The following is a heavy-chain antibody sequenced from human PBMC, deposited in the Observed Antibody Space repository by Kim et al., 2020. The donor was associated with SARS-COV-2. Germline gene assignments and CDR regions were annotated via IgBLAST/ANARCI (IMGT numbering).Heavy chain of an antibody. J-gene: IGHJ4*02. V-gene: IGHV3-21*01. Sequence: GGSLRLSCAASGFTFSSYSMNWVRQAPGKGLEWVSSISSSSSYIYYADSVKGRFTISRDNAKNSLYMQMNSLRAEDTAVYYCARDGAAAAGTPDYWGQGTLVTVSS. CDR2: ISSSSSYI. CDR1: GFTFSSYS. CDR3: ARDGAAAAGTPDY. D-gene: IGHD6-13*01.